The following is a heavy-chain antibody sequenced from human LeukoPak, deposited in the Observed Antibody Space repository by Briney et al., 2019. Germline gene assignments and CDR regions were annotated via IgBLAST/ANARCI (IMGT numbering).Heavy chain of an antibody. J-gene: IGHJ5*02. CDR3: ARGGGGSSTVTTYWFDP. Sequence: SETLSIICTVSGDSISGADYYWSWIRQPPGKGLEWIAYVYYSGSTYYNPSLKSRLTISVDTSKNQFSLKLNSVTAADTAVYYCARGGGGSSTVTTYWFDPWGQGALVTVSS. D-gene: IGHD4-17*01. V-gene: IGHV4-30-4*01. CDR1: GDSISGADYY. CDR2: VYYSGST.